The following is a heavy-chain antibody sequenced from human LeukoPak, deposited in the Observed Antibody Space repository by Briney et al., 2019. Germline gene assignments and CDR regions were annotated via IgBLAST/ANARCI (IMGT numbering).Heavy chain of an antibody. CDR2: ISAYNGYT. V-gene: IGHV1-18*01. J-gene: IGHJ4*02. CDR3: ARDEGIVIVPGTHDY. Sequence: GASVKVSCKGYGYTFTNFGITWVRQAPGQGLEWMGWISAYNGYTNYAQKLQGRVTMTTETSTSTVYMELRSLRFDYTAVYYCARDEGIVIVPGTHDYWGQGTLVTVSS. D-gene: IGHD2-2*01. CDR1: GYTFTNFG.